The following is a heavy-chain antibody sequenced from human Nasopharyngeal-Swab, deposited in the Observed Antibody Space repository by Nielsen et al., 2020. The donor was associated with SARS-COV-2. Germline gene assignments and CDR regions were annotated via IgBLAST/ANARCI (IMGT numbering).Heavy chain of an antibody. V-gene: IGHV4-34*01. D-gene: IGHD3-22*01. J-gene: IGHJ4*02. Sequence: WIRQPPGKGLEWTGEINHSGSTNYNPSLKGRVTISVDTSKNQFSLKLSSVTAADTAVYYCARGQGPRHYYDSSGYYYDVLGRGYYFDYWGQGTLVTVSS. CDR2: INHSGST. CDR3: ARGQGPRHYYDSSGYYYDVLGRGYYFDY.